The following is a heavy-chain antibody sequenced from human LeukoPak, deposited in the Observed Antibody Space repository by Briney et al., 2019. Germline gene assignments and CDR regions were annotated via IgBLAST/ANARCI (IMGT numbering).Heavy chain of an antibody. J-gene: IGHJ4*02. CDR3: ARAYDSSGYLDY. Sequence: KASETLSLTCTVSGGSVSSGSYYWSWIRQPPGKGLEWIGYIYYSGSTNYNPSLKSRVTISVDTSKNQFSLKLSSVTAADTAVYYCARAYDSSGYLDYWGQGTLVTVSS. D-gene: IGHD3-22*01. CDR1: GGSVSSGSYY. CDR2: IYYSGST. V-gene: IGHV4-61*01.